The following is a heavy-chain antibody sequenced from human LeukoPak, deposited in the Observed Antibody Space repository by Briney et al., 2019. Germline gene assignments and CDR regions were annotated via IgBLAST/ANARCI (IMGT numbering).Heavy chain of an antibody. CDR1: GGSISSYY. Sequence: SETLSLTCTVSGGSISSYYWNWIRQPPGKGLEWIGYIYYSGSTNYNPSLKSRVTISVDTSKNQFSLRLSSVTAADTAVYYCARLQRGGSYRNFDYWGQGTLVTVSS. D-gene: IGHD3-16*02. J-gene: IGHJ4*02. V-gene: IGHV4-59*01. CDR2: IYYSGST. CDR3: ARLQRGGSYRNFDY.